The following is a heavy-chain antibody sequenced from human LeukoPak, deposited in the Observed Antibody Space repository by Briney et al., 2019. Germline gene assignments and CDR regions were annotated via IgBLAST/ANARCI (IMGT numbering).Heavy chain of an antibody. V-gene: IGHV3-30-3*01. CDR1: GFTFSSYA. Sequence: PGGSLRLSCAASGFTFSSYAMHWVRQAPGKGLEWVAVISYDGSNKYYADSVKGRFTISRDNSKNTLYLQMNSLRAEDTAVYYCASISGTDYWGQGTLVAVSS. D-gene: IGHD5-12*01. J-gene: IGHJ4*02. CDR3: ASISGTDY. CDR2: ISYDGSNK.